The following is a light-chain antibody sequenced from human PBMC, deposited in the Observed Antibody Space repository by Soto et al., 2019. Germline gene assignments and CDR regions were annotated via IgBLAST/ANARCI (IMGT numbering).Light chain of an antibody. V-gene: IGLV2-23*02. J-gene: IGLJ1*01. Sequence: QSVLTQPASVSGSPGQSITIPCTGTSSDVGSYNLVSWYQQHPGKAPKLMIYEVSKRPSGFSNRFSGSKSGNTASLTISGLQAEDEADYYCCSYAGSSTFYVFGTGTKV. CDR1: SSDVGSYNL. CDR3: CSYAGSSTFYV. CDR2: EVS.